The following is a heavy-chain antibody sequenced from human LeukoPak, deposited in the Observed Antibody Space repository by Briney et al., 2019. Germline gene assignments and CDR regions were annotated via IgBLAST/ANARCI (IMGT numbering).Heavy chain of an antibody. CDR1: GDSVRSHF. CDR3: VRPRDRSTGWPFDY. J-gene: IGHJ4*02. CDR2: IYYGGNT. D-gene: IGHD6-19*01. Sequence: SETLSLTCTVSGDSVRSHFWSWIRQPPGKGLEWIGFIYYGGNTNYNPSFKSRLTISLDTSQSQFSMTLSSVTAADTAVYYGVRPRDRSTGWPFDYWGQGTLVTVSS. V-gene: IGHV4-59*08.